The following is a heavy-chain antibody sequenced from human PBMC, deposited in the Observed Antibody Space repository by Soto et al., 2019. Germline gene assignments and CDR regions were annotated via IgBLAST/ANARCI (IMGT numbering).Heavy chain of an antibody. CDR2: IYYSGGT. V-gene: IGHV4-59*08. Sequence: SETLSLTCSVSGGSISSYYWSWIRQTPGKGLEWIGHIYYSGGTSYNPSLQSRVTISIDASKKQFSLKLSSVTAADTAVYYCASLPRNYDILTGYYQYYFDYWGQGTLVTVSS. CDR1: GGSISSYY. J-gene: IGHJ4*02. CDR3: ASLPRNYDILTGYYQYYFDY. D-gene: IGHD3-9*01.